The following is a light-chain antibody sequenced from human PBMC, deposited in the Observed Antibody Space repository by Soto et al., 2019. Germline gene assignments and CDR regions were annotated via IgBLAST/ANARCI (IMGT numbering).Light chain of an antibody. Sequence: QSALTQAASVSGSPGQSITISCTGTSSDIGAYNFVSWYQQHPGKAPKLMLYDVNIRPSGVSNRFSGSKSGNTASLTISGLQAEDEADYYCTSWTTSTTMTFGGGTKVTVL. J-gene: IGLJ2*01. CDR1: SSDIGAYNF. V-gene: IGLV2-14*03. CDR3: TSWTTSTTMT. CDR2: DVN.